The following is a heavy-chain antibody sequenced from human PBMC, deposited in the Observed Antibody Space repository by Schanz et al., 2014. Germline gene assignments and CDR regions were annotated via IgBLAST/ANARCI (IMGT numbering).Heavy chain of an antibody. V-gene: IGHV3-30*04. CDR3: AREAKWGQWYFDL. J-gene: IGHJ2*01. CDR1: GFTFGDHS. Sequence: VQLVESGGGLVQPGRSLRLSCTASGFTFGDHSMSWVRQAPGKGLEWVAVVGDTGTTKFYADSVKGRLTVSRDNSENTVYLEFHSLRSEDTALYYCAREAKWGQWYFDLWGRGSLVTVSS. CDR2: VGDTGTTK. D-gene: IGHD1-26*01.